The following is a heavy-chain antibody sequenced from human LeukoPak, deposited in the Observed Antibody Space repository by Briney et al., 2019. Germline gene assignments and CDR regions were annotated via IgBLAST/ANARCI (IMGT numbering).Heavy chain of an antibody. Sequence: GGSLRLSCAASGFTFSSYAMSWVRQAPGKGLEWGSAISGSGGSTYYADSVKGRFTISRDNSKNTLYLQMNSLRAEDTAVYYCAKIGTLDYEYYFDYWGQGTLVTVSS. CDR3: AKIGTLDYEYYFDY. CDR1: GFTFSSYA. D-gene: IGHD3-22*01. J-gene: IGHJ4*02. V-gene: IGHV3-23*01. CDR2: ISGSGGST.